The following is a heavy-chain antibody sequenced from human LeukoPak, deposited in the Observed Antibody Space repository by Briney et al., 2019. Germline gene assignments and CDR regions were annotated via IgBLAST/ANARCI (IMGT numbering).Heavy chain of an antibody. CDR3: AKDITPSAIWDSGDFYQYAMDG. CDR1: GFNLGSYG. D-gene: IGHD3/OR15-3a*01. CDR2: ISFDGTNK. J-gene: IGHJ6*02. Sequence: GGSLRLSCVASGFNLGSYGMHWVRQAPGKGLEWVAVISFDGTNKYYADSLKGRFTITRDNSKNTLYLQIDSLRVEDTAVYYCAKDITPSAIWDSGDFYQYAMDGWGQGTTVTVSS. V-gene: IGHV3-30*18.